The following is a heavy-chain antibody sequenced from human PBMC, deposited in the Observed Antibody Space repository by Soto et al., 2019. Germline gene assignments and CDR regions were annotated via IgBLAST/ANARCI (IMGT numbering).Heavy chain of an antibody. Sequence: SETLSLTCTVSGGSISSGGYYWSWIRQHPGKGLEWIGYIYYSGSTYYNPSLRSRVTISVDTSKNQFSLKLSSVTAADTAVYYCARDLVGATQNYYYYYGMDVWGQGTTVTVSS. CDR3: ARDLVGATQNYYYYYGMDV. CDR1: GGSISSGGYY. D-gene: IGHD1-26*01. CDR2: IYYSGST. J-gene: IGHJ6*02. V-gene: IGHV4-31*03.